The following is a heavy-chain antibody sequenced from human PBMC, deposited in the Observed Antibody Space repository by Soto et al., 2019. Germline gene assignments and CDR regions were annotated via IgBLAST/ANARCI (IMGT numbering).Heavy chain of an antibody. CDR1: GFTFSSYA. CDR3: AKDSGKSGSYEDWFDP. D-gene: IGHD1-26*01. CDR2: ISGSGGST. Sequence: TGGSLRLSCAASGFTFSSYAMSWVRQAPGKGLEWVSAISGSGGSTYYADSVKGRFTISRDNSKNTLYLQMNSLRAEDTAVYYCAKDSGKSGSYEDWFDPWGQGTLVTVSS. V-gene: IGHV3-23*01. J-gene: IGHJ5*02.